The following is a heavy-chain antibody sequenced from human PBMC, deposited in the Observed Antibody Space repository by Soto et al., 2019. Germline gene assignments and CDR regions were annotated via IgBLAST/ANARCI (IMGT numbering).Heavy chain of an antibody. CDR2: ISSNGGST. V-gene: IGHV3-64D*06. J-gene: IGHJ4*02. Sequence: GGGPGLSLFVFWFTLRRFCIHWVRQAPGKGLQYVSSISSNGGSTYYADSVKGRFTISRDNSKNTLYLQMSSLRVEDTAVYYCVKDRYVDYWGQGNLVTVSS. CDR3: VKDRYVDY. CDR1: WFTLRRFC.